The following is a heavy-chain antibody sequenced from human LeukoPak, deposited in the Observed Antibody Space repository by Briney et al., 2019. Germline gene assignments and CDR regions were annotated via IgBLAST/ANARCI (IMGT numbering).Heavy chain of an antibody. CDR3: ASSPFWIAVAGVYWYFDL. V-gene: IGHV1-69*13. D-gene: IGHD6-19*01. J-gene: IGHJ2*01. Sequence: SVKVSCKASGGTFSSYAISWVRQAPGQGLEWMGGIIPIFGTANYAQKFQGRVTITADESTSTAYMELSSLRSEDTAVYYCASSPFWIAVAGVYWYFDLWSRGTLVTVSS. CDR2: IIPIFGTA. CDR1: GGTFSSYA.